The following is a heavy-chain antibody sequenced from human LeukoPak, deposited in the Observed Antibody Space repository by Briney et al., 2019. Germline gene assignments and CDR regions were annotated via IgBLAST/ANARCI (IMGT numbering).Heavy chain of an antibody. CDR1: GGSISSYY. CDR3: ARDSPRLRFRAFDI. J-gene: IGHJ3*02. Sequence: SETLSLTCTVSGGSISSYYWSWIRQPPGKGLEWIGYIYYSGSTNYKSSLKSRVTISVDTSKNQFSLKLSSVTAADTAVYYCARDSPRLRFRAFDIWGQGTMVTVSS. D-gene: IGHD6-25*01. CDR2: IYYSGST. V-gene: IGHV4-59*12.